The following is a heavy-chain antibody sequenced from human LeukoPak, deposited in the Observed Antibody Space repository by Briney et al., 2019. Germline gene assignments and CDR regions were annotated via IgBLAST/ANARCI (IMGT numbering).Heavy chain of an antibody. Sequence: PGRSLRLSCAASGFTFSSYGMHWVRQAPGKGLEWVAVIWYGGSNKYYADSVKGRFTISRDNSKSTLYLQMNSLRAEDTAVYYCARLGFDPWGQGTLVTVSS. CDR3: ARLGFDP. CDR2: IWYGGSNK. CDR1: GFTFSSYG. V-gene: IGHV3-33*01. J-gene: IGHJ5*02.